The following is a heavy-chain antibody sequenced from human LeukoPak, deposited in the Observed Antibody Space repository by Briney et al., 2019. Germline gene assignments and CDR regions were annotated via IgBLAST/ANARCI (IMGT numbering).Heavy chain of an antibody. CDR3: ARHTPGLWFGDNDAFDI. CDR2: IYPSDSYT. V-gene: IGHV5-10-1*01. CDR1: GYSFTSYW. Sequence: GESLRISCKGSGYSFTSYWISWVRQVPGKGLEWMVRIYPSDSYTNYSPSFQGHVTISADNSISTAYLQWGSLKASDTAMYYCARHTPGLWFGDNDAFDIWGRGTMVTVSS. J-gene: IGHJ3*02. D-gene: IGHD3-10*01.